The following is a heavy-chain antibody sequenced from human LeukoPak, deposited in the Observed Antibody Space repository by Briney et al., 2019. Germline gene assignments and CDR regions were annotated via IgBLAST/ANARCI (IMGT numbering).Heavy chain of an antibody. CDR3: AKEYSSGWSYWYFDL. CDR2: ISYDGSNK. CDR1: GFTFSSYG. Sequence: GALRLSCAASGFTFSSYGMHWVRQAPGKGLEWVAVISYDGSNKYYADSVKGRFTISRDNSKNTMYLQMDSLRPEDTAVYFCAKEYSSGWSYWYFDLWGRGTLVTVSS. D-gene: IGHD6-19*01. J-gene: IGHJ2*01. V-gene: IGHV3-30*18.